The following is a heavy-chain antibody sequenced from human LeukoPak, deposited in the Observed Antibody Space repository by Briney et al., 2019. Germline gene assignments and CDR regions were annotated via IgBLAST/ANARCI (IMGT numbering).Heavy chain of an antibody. CDR1: GGSFSGYY. V-gene: IGHV4-34*01. J-gene: IGHJ4*02. D-gene: IGHD6-19*01. Sequence: PSETLSLTCAVYGGSFSGYYWSCIRQPPGKGLEWIGEINHSGSTNYNPSLKSRVTISVDTSKNQFSLKLSSVSAADTAVYYCARGRSSGWTNYFDYWGQGTLVTVSS. CDR3: ARGRSSGWTNYFDY. CDR2: INHSGST.